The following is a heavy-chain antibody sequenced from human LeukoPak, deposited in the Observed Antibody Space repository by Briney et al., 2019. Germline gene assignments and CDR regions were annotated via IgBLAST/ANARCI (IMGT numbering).Heavy chain of an antibody. CDR1: GGSISSGGYY. CDR2: IYYSGST. J-gene: IGHJ4*02. D-gene: IGHD3-22*01. CDR3: ARVGPFSDSSSYYFDY. V-gene: IGHV4-31*03. Sequence: SETLSLTCTVSGGSISSGGYYWSWIRQHPGKGLEWIGYIYYSGSTYYNPSLKSRVTISVDTSKNQFSLKLSSVTAADTAVYYCARVGPFSDSSSYYFDYWGQGTLVTVSS.